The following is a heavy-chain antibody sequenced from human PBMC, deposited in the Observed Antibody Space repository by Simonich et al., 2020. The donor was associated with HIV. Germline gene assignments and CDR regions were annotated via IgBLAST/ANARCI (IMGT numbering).Heavy chain of an antibody. Sequence: QVQLQQWGAGLLKPAETLSLTCAVYGGSFSGYYWSWIRQPPGKGLEGIGEINHSGITNANPSLKSRIAMSRDTSKNQSSLKLSSVTAADTAVYYCARSTGRRTGYYSLYWYFDLWGRGTLVTVSS. CDR3: ARSTGRRTGYYSLYWYFDL. D-gene: IGHD3-22*01. CDR2: INHSGIT. J-gene: IGHJ2*01. CDR1: GGSFSGYY. V-gene: IGHV4-34*01.